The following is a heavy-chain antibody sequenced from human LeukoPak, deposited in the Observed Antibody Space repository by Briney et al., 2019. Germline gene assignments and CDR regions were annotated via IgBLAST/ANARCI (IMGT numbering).Heavy chain of an antibody. Sequence: GGSLRLSCAASGFTFSSYAMRWVRQAPGKGRVWVSAISGSGGSTYYADSVKGRFTISRDNSKNTLYLQMNSLRAEDTAVYYCAKRGYYDSSGPYYFDYWGQGTLVTVSS. V-gene: IGHV3-23*01. CDR3: AKRGYYDSSGPYYFDY. CDR1: GFTFSSYA. D-gene: IGHD3-22*01. J-gene: IGHJ4*02. CDR2: ISGSGGST.